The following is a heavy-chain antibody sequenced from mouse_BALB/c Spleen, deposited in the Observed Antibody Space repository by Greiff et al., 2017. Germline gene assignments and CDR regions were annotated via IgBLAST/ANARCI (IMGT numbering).Heavy chain of an antibody. Sequence: VQGVESGPGLVAPSQSLSITCTVSGFSLTGYGVNWVRQPPGKGLEWLGMIWGDGSTDYNSALKSRLSISKDNSKSQVFFKMNSLQANDTAIYYCARTLPHYYGSSECAYWGQGTLVTVSA. D-gene: IGHD1-1*01. J-gene: IGHJ3*01. CDR1: GFSLTGYG. CDR3: ARTLPHYYGSSECAY. V-gene: IGHV2-6-7*01. CDR2: IWGDGST.